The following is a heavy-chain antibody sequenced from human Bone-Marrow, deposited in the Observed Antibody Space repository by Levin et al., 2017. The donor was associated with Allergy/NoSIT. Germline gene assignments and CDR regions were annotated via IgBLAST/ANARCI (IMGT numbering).Heavy chain of an antibody. CDR2: TFPDDSDT. J-gene: IGHJ6*02. Sequence: PGGSLRLSCKGSGYNFARYWIGWVRQMPGKGLEWMGITFPDDSDTRYNPSFRGQVTISADKSIKTAYLRWNSLKASDTAIYYCARHYETTSFYYYGVDVWGQGTTVTVSS. D-gene: IGHD1-1*01. CDR1: GYNFARYW. V-gene: IGHV5-51*01. CDR3: ARHYETTSFYYYGVDV.